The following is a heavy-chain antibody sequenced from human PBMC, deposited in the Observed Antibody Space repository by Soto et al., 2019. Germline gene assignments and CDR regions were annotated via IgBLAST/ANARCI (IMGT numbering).Heavy chain of an antibody. CDR2: ILHDGNNK. Sequence: QVQLVESGGGVVQPGRSLRLSCAASGFTFSNYIMHWVRQAPGKGLEWVAMILHDGNNKYYADSVKGRFTISRYNSKNTLYLQMNSLRTEDTAMYYCARDDEDGSYCDLGYWGQGTLVTVSS. D-gene: IGHD3-10*01. V-gene: IGHV3-30-3*01. J-gene: IGHJ4*02. CDR3: ARDDEDGSYCDLGY. CDR1: GFTFSNYI.